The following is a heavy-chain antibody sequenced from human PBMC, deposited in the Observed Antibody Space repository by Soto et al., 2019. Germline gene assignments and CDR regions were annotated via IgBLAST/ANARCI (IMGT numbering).Heavy chain of an antibody. V-gene: IGHV3-23*01. J-gene: IGHJ4*02. CDR3: AKDQGSSWYEIDY. CDR1: GFTFSNYA. Sequence: EVQLLESGGGLVQPGGSLRLSCAASGFTFSNYAVTWVRQAPGKGLEWISTISGSGGSTYYADSVKGRFTISRDNSKNPLYLQMNSLRAEDTAVYDCAKDQGSSWYEIDYWGQGTLVTVSS. D-gene: IGHD6-13*01. CDR2: ISGSGGST.